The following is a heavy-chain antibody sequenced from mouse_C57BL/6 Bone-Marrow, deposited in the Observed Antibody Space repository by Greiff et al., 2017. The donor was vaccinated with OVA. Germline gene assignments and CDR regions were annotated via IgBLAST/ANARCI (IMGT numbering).Heavy chain of an antibody. Sequence: EVMLVESGAGLVKPGGSLKLSCAASGFTFSSYAMSWVRQTPEKRLEWVAYISSGGDYIYYADTVKGRFTISRDNARNTLYLQMSSLKSEDTAMYYCTIVYYDYAMDYWGQGTSVTVSS. CDR1: GFTFSSYA. J-gene: IGHJ4*01. V-gene: IGHV5-9-1*02. CDR2: ISSGGDYI. D-gene: IGHD2-4*01. CDR3: TIVYYDYAMDY.